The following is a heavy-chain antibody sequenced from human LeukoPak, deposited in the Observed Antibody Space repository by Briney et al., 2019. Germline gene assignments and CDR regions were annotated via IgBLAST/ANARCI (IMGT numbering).Heavy chain of an antibody. V-gene: IGHV3-30-3*01. CDR1: GFTFSSYA. D-gene: IGHD5-12*01. CDR2: ISYDGSNK. J-gene: IGHJ4*02. Sequence: GGSLRLSCAASGFTFSSYAMHWVRQAPGKGLEWVAVISYDGSNKYYADSVKGRFTISRDNAKNSLYLQMNSLRAEDTAMYYCARGRYSGTTYYFGYWGQGTLVTVSS. CDR3: ARGRYSGTTYYFGY.